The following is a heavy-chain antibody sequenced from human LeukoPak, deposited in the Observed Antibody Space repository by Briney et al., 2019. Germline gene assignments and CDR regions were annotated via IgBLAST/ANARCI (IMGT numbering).Heavy chain of an antibody. V-gene: IGHV1-24*01. J-gene: IGHJ4*02. CDR1: GYTFTGYY. CDR2: FDPEDGET. D-gene: IGHD3-10*01. Sequence: GASVKVSCEASGYTFTGYYLHWVRQAPGKGLEWMGGFDPEDGETIYAQKFQGRVTMTEDTSTDTAYMELSSLRSEDTAVYYCATRVLWFGELSQLGYWGQGTLVTVSS. CDR3: ATRVLWFGELSQLGY.